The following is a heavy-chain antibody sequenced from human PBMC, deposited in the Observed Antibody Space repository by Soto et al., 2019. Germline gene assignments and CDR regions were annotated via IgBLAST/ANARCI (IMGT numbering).Heavy chain of an antibody. V-gene: IGHV4-31*03. J-gene: IGHJ5*02. D-gene: IGHD1-7*01. Sequence: QVQLQESGPGLVKASQTLSLTCTVSGVSINSGGYHWSWIRQHPGKGLECIGYIHHSGTTYYNPSLKSRVIMSVDTSKNQFSLKLTSVTVADTAVYYCARALNYIGNSNWFDPWGQGTLVTVSS. CDR3: ARALNYIGNSNWFDP. CDR2: IHHSGTT. CDR1: GVSINSGGYH.